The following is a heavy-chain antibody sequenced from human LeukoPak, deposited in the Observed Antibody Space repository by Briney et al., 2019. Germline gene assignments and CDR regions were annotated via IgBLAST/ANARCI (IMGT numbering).Heavy chain of an antibody. Sequence: SQTLSLTCTVSGGSISSCGYYWSWNRQHPGKGLEWIGYIFYSGSTYYNQSLKSRVTISVDTSKNQFSLKLSSVTAADTAVYYCARAVVVVAATPYFQHWGQGTMVTVSS. CDR1: GGSISSCGYY. CDR3: ARAVVVVAATPYFQH. V-gene: IGHV4-31*03. D-gene: IGHD2-15*01. J-gene: IGHJ1*01. CDR2: IFYSGST.